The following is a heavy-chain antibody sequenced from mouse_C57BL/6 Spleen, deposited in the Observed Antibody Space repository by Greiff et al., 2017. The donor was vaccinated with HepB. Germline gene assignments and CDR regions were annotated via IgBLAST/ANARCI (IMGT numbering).Heavy chain of an antibody. Sequence: QVQLQQPGAELVKPGASVKMSCKASGYTFTSYWITWVKQRPGQGLEWIGDIYPGSGSTNYNEKFKSKATLTVDTSSSTAYMQLSSVTSEDVAVYYFAKGDLLLPFGYWGHGTLVAVSA. CDR1: GYTFTSYW. V-gene: IGHV1-55*01. J-gene: IGHJ3*01. CDR2: IYPGSGST. CDR3: AKGDLLLPFGY. D-gene: IGHD2-1*01.